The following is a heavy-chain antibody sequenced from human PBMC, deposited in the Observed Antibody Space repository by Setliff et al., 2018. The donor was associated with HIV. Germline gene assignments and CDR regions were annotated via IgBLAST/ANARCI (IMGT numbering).Heavy chain of an antibody. D-gene: IGHD1-26*01. Sequence: PSETLSLTCTLSGGSFGRYYWSWIRQSAGKGLEWLGYVYFTGHTNYNPSLQSRVTISVDTSKNQFSLRLNSLTAAETAVYYCARSPEWGGGGIDYWGQGTLVTVSS. CDR3: ARSPEWGGGGIDY. V-gene: IGHV4-4*09. CDR1: GGSFGRYY. CDR2: VYFTGHT. J-gene: IGHJ4*02.